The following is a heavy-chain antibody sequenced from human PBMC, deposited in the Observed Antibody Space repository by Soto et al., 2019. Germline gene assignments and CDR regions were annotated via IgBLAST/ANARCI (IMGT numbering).Heavy chain of an antibody. J-gene: IGHJ6*03. CDR3: ARRVVPAAIYYYYYMDV. Sequence: SETLSLTCTVSGGSISSSSYYWGWIRQPPGKGLEWIGSIYYSGSTYYNPSLKSRVTISVNTSKNQFSLKLSSVTAADTAVYYCARRVVPAAIYYYYYMDVWGKGTTVTVS. CDR2: IYYSGST. CDR1: GGSISSSSYY. V-gene: IGHV4-39*01. D-gene: IGHD2-2*01.